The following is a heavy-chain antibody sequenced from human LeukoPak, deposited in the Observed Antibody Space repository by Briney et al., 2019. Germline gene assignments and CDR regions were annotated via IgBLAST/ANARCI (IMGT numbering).Heavy chain of an antibody. CDR3: ARGNYHAMDV. Sequence: PGGSLRLSCAASGNYWMHWVRQAPGKGLVWVSHINSDGSWTGYADSVKGRFTISKDNAKNTVYLQMNSLRAEDTAVYYCARGNYHAMDVWGQGTTVTVSS. CDR1: GNYW. V-gene: IGHV3-74*01. J-gene: IGHJ6*02. CDR2: INSDGSWT.